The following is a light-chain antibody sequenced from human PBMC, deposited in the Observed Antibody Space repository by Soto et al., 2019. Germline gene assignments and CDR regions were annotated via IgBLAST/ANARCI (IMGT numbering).Light chain of an antibody. V-gene: IGKV3D-11*01. CDR1: EYIYDY. Sequence: DIVLTQSPATLSLSPGERATLSCRASEYIYDYLAWYQQKPGQPPRLLVYDATNRATGIPARFTGSGAGTDFTLTISSLEPEDSAVYSCQQRKNWYTSTFGQGTKVEVK. J-gene: IGKJ2*01. CDR3: QQRKNWYTST. CDR2: DAT.